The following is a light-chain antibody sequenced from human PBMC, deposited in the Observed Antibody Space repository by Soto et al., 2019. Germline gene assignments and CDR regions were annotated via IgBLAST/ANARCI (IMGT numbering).Light chain of an antibody. J-gene: IGKJ1*01. CDR2: DAS. V-gene: IGKV3-20*01. CDR1: QSVSSSY. CDR3: QQYGSSPRT. Sequence: PGERATLCCRASQSVSSSYLAWYQQKPGQAPRLLIYDASSRATGIPDRFSGSGSGTDFTLTISRLEPEDFAVYFCQQYGSSPRTFGQGTQVEIK.